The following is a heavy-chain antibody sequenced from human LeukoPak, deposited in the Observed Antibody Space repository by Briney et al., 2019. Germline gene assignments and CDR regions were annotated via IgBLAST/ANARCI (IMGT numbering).Heavy chain of an antibody. CDR3: VRQQAPHGNFDY. CDR2: IGTAGDT. Sequence: GGSLRLSCATSGFTFSSYAMHWVRQATGKGLEWVSAIGTAGDTFYPGSVKGRFTISRENAKNSLSLQMNSLRAEDTAVYYCVRQQAPHGNFDYWGQGTLVTVSS. CDR1: GFTFSSYA. D-gene: IGHD1-26*01. J-gene: IGHJ4*02. V-gene: IGHV3-13*01.